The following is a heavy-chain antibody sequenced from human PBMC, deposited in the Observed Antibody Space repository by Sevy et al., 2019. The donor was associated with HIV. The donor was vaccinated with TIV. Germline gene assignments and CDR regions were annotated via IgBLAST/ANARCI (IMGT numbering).Heavy chain of an antibody. Sequence: GESLKISCAASGFTFSIYTMSWVRQAPGKWLGCVSYIVGSSRTIYYADSVKGRFTISRDNAKNSLYLQMNSLRAEETAVYYCAREIVGGRFDIWGQGTMVTVSS. CDR3: AREIVGGRFDI. CDR1: GFTFSIYT. J-gene: IGHJ3*02. D-gene: IGHD1-26*01. V-gene: IGHV3-48*01. CDR2: IVGSSRTI.